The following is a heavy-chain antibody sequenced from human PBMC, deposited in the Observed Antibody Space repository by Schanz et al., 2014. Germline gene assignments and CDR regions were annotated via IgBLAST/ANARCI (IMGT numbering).Heavy chain of an antibody. CDR2: IGNGGVTI. CDR1: GFSLDIFA. Sequence: EVQLVESGGGLVEPGGSLRLSCATSGFSLDIFAVSWVRQAPGRGLEWVSYIGNGGVTIYYADSVKGRFTISRDNSKNTVYLQMSSLRAEDTAVYYCARDRLAAQGIDSWGQGTLVTVSS. D-gene: IGHD6-6*01. V-gene: IGHV3-23*04. CDR3: ARDRLAAQGIDS. J-gene: IGHJ4*02.